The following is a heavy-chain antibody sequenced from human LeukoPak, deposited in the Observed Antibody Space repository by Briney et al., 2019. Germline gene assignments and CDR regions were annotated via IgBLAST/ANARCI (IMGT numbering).Heavy chain of an antibody. D-gene: IGHD3-22*01. V-gene: IGHV1-24*01. CDR2: FDPEDGET. J-gene: IGHJ4*02. Sequence: ASVKVSCKVSGYTLTELSMHWVRQAPGKGLEWMGGFDPEDGETIYAQEFQGRVTMTEDTSTDTAYMELSSLRSEDTAVYYCATDLPYYYDSSGYYYEPTIRYWGQGTLVTVSS. CDR1: GYTLTELS. CDR3: ATDLPYYYDSSGYYYEPTIRY.